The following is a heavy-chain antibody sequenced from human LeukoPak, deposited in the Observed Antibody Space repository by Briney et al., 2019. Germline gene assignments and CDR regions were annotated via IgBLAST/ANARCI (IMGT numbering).Heavy chain of an antibody. CDR1: GYTFTSYG. CDR3: ARERGTAMARGGFDY. V-gene: IGHV1-18*01. J-gene: IGHJ4*02. D-gene: IGHD5-18*01. Sequence: VASVKVSCKASGYTFTSYGISWVRQAPGQGLEWMGWISAYNGNTNYAQKLQGRVTMTTDTSTSTAYMELRSLRSDDTAVYYCARERGTAMARGGFDYWGQGTLATVSS. CDR2: ISAYNGNT.